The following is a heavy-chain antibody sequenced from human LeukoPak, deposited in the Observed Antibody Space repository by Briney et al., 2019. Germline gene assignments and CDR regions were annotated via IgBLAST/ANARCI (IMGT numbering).Heavy chain of an antibody. CDR1: GFTFGSYS. D-gene: IGHD2-15*01. CDR2: ISSSSSYI. V-gene: IGHV3-21*01. J-gene: IGHJ4*02. Sequence: GGSLRLSCAASGFTFGSYSMNWVRQAPGKGLEWVSPISSSSSYIYYADSVKGRFTISRDNAKNSLYLQMNSLRAEDTAVYYCARGVRGVADTPFDYWGQGTLVTVSS. CDR3: ARGVRGVADTPFDY.